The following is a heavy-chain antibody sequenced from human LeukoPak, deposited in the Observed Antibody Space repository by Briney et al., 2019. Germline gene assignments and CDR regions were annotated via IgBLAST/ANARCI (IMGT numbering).Heavy chain of an antibody. Sequence: ASVKVSCKASGYTFTSYGISWVRQAPGQGLEWMGWISACNGNTNYAQKLQGRVTMTTDTSTSTAYMELRSLRSDDTAVYYCAKDSRQGKGEKCYFDYWGQGTLVTVSS. CDR3: AKDSRQGKGEKCYFDY. V-gene: IGHV1-18*01. D-gene: IGHD2-21*01. CDR1: GYTFTSYG. J-gene: IGHJ4*02. CDR2: ISACNGNT.